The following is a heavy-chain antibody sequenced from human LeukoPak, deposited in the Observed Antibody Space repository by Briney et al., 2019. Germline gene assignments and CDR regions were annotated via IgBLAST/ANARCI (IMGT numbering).Heavy chain of an antibody. CDR1: GYTFTSYG. V-gene: IGHV1-8*03. CDR2: MNPNSGNT. D-gene: IGHD3-10*01. CDR3: ARGLLWFGELLHDY. J-gene: IGHJ4*02. Sequence: ASVKVSCKASGYTFTSYGISWVRQAPGQGLEWMGWMNPNSGNTGYAQKFQGRVTITRNTSISTAYMELSSLRSEDTAVYYCARGLLWFGELLHDYWGQGTLVTVSS.